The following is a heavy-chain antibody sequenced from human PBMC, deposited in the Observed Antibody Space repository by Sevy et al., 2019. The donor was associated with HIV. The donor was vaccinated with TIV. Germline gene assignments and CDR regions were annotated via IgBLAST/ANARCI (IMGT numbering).Heavy chain of an antibody. CDR1: GFSFSSYG. V-gene: IGHV3-33*01. D-gene: IGHD4-17*01. CDR2: IWYDGSNR. CDR3: ARDHEFYDYGDYGPTFFPDY. J-gene: IGHJ4*02. Sequence: GGSLRLSCAASGFSFSSYGMHWVRQAPGKGLEWVALIWYDGSNRYYADSVKGRFTISRDTSKNTVYLQMNSLRAEDTAVYYCARDHEFYDYGDYGPTFFPDYWGQGNLVTVSS.